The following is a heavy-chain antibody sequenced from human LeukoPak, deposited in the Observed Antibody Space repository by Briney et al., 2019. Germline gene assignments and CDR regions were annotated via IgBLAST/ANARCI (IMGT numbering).Heavy chain of an antibody. J-gene: IGHJ4*02. CDR3: ARDAIVRDYSYSDY. CDR1: GYTFTDYY. Sequence: ASVKVSCKASGYTFTDYYIHWVRQVPGLGLESMGRINPNSGGTNYAQKFQGRVTMTRDTSIRTAYMELSRLRSDDTAVYYCARDAIVRDYSYSDYWGQGALVTVSS. CDR2: INPNSGGT. V-gene: IGHV1-2*06. D-gene: IGHD4-11*01.